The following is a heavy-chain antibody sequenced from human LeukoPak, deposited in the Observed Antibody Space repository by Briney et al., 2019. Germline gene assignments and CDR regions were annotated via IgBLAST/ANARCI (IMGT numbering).Heavy chain of an antibody. CDR2: MNPNSGIT. V-gene: IGHV1-8*01. CDR3: ARGLYYYDSNGRTPYDY. CDR1: GYTFISYD. D-gene: IGHD3-22*01. J-gene: IGHJ4*02. Sequence: EASVKVSCKASGYTFISYDINWVRQATGQGLEWMGWMNPNSGITGYAQKFQGRVGMTRNTSIGTAYMELSSLKSEDTAVYYCARGLYYYDSNGRTPYDYWGQGTLVTVSS.